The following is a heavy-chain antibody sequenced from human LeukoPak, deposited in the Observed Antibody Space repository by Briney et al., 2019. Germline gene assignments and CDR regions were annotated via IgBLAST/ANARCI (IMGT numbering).Heavy chain of an antibody. J-gene: IGHJ4*02. V-gene: IGHV1-2*02. Sequence: ASVKVSCKASGYTFTDYYIHWERQAPGQGLEWMAFVNPDSGDSHSAPKFQGRVTMTRDTSITTASMELKWLTSDATAVYYCATGVATAFTYWGQGTLLTVSS. CDR1: GYTFTDYY. D-gene: IGHD5-12*01. CDR3: ATGVATAFTY. CDR2: VNPDSGDS.